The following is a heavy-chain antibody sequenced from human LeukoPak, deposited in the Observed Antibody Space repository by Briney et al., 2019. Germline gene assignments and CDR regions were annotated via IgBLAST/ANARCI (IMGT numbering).Heavy chain of an antibody. J-gene: IGHJ2*01. V-gene: IGHV4-59*01. CDR3: ARESRRYFDL. CDR1: GYSISTSNY. Sequence: PSETLSLTCSVSGYSISTSNYWAWIRQPPGKGLEWIGYIYYSGSTNYNPSLKSRVTISVDTSKNQFSLKLSSVTAADTAVYYCARESRRYFDLWGRGTLVTVSS. CDR2: IYYSGST.